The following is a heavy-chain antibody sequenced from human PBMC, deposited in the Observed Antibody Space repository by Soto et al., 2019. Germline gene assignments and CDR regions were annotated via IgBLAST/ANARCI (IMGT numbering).Heavy chain of an antibody. CDR1: GFTVSSNY. CDR2: IYSGGST. V-gene: IGHV3-53*01. D-gene: IGHD3-3*01. Sequence: GGSLRLSCAASGFTVSSNYMSWVRQAPGKGLEWVSVIYSGGSTYYADSVKGRFTISRDNSKNTLYLQMNSLRAEDTAVYYGARDSSISGYFQHWGQGTMVTVSS. CDR3: ARDSSISGYFQH. J-gene: IGHJ1*01.